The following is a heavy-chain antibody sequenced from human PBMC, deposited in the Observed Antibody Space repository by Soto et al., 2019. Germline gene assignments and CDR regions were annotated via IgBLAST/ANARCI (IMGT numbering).Heavy chain of an antibody. CDR2: IYYSGST. CDR1: GGSISSGGYY. CDR3: ARGGMVRGVLYYFDY. V-gene: IGHV4-31*03. Sequence: QVQLQESGPGLVKPSQTLSLTCTVSGGSISSGGYYWSWIRQHPGKGLEWIGYIYYSGSTYYNPSLKRRVTISVDTSKNQFSLKLSSVTAADTAVYYCARGGMVRGVLYYFDYWGQGTLVTVSS. D-gene: IGHD3-10*01. J-gene: IGHJ4*02.